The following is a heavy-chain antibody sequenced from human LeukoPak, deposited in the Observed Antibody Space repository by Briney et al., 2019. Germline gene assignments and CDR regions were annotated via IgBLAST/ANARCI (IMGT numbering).Heavy chain of an antibody. CDR3: ARARVGAATLSY. CDR1: GYSFTTYW. D-gene: IGHD2-15*01. J-gene: IGHJ4*02. CDR2: IYPGDSDT. Sequence: PGESLQISCQGSGYSFTTYWIAWVRQMPGKGLEWMGVIYPGDSDTRYSPSFQGQVTLSADKSISTAYLQWSSLKASDTAIYYCARARVGAATLSYWGQGTLVTVSS. V-gene: IGHV5-51*01.